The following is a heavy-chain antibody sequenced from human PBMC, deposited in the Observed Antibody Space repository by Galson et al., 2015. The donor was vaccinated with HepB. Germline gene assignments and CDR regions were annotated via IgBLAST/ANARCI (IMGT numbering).Heavy chain of an antibody. CDR2: ISSSSSYT. V-gene: IGHV3-11*06. D-gene: IGHD2-21*01. Sequence: SLRLSCAASGFTFSDYYMSWIRQAPGKGLEWVSYISSSSSYTNYADSVKGRFTISRDNAKNSLYLQMNSLRAEDTAVYYCARDLGLPENSGFDYWGQGTLVTVSS. J-gene: IGHJ4*02. CDR1: GFTFSDYY. CDR3: ARDLGLPENSGFDY.